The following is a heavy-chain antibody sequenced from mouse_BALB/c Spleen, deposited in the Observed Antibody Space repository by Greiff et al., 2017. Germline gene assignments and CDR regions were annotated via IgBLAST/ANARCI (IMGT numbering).Heavy chain of an antibody. J-gene: IGHJ4*01. CDR1: GFTFSDYY. CDR2: ISDGGSYT. CDR3: ARTRAMDY. V-gene: IGHV5-4*02. Sequence: EVQGVESGGGLVKPGGSLKLSCAASGFTFSDYYMYWVRQTPEKRLEWVATISDGGSYTYYPDSVKGRFTISRDNAKNNLYLQMSSLKSEDTAMYYCARTRAMDYWGQGTSVTVSS.